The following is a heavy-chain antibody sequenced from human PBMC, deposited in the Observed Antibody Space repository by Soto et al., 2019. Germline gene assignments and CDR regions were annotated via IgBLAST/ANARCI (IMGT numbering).Heavy chain of an antibody. Sequence: SETLSLTCAVSGGSISSSNWWSWVRQPPGKGLEWIGEIYHSGSTNYNPSLKGRVTISVDKSKNQFSLKLSSVTAADTAVYYCARDGVAAAGTGVGYWGQGTLVTVSS. CDR3: ARDGVAAAGTGVGY. CDR2: IYHSGST. V-gene: IGHV4-4*02. J-gene: IGHJ4*02. D-gene: IGHD6-13*01. CDR1: GGSISSSNW.